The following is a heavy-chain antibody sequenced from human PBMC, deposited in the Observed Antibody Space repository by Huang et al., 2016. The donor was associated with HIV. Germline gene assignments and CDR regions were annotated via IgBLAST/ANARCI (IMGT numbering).Heavy chain of an antibody. D-gene: IGHD3-16*01. Sequence: QVQLYQWGAGLLRPSETLSLTCAVYRGSLSGYYWSWIRQSPEQGLEWIGEINYSGTINYNPALKSRVTISVDTSKKQLSLKLKSVTAADTAVYYCAREVMTSFGGPFDPWGQGTLVAVSS. CDR1: RGSLSGYY. CDR3: AREVMTSFGGPFDP. CDR2: INYSGTI. J-gene: IGHJ5*02. V-gene: IGHV4-34*01.